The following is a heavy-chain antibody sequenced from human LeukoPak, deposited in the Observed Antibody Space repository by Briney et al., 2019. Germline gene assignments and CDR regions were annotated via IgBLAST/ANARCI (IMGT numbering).Heavy chain of an antibody. V-gene: IGHV3-23*01. J-gene: IGHJ4*02. CDR3: AKTLPHQSIAAAGTPFDY. CDR1: GFTFSSYA. D-gene: IGHD6-13*01. CDR2: ISGSGGST. Sequence: GGSLRLSCAASGFTFSSYAMSWVRQALGKGLEWVSAISGSGGSTYYADSVKGRFTISRDNSKNTLYLQMNSLRAEDTAVYYCAKTLPHQSIAAAGTPFDYWGQGTLVTVSS.